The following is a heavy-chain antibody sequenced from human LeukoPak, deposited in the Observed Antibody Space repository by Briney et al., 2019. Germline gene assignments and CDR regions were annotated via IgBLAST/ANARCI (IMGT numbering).Heavy chain of an antibody. Sequence: ASVKVSCKASGYTFTSYGISWVRQAPGQGLEWMGWISAYNGNTNYAQKLQGRVTMTTDTSTSTAYMELRSLRSDDTAVYYCARHAVYYDFWSGPDYWGQGTLVTVSS. CDR3: ARHAVYYDFWSGPDY. J-gene: IGHJ4*02. CDR1: GYTFTSYG. CDR2: ISAYNGNT. D-gene: IGHD3-3*01. V-gene: IGHV1-18*01.